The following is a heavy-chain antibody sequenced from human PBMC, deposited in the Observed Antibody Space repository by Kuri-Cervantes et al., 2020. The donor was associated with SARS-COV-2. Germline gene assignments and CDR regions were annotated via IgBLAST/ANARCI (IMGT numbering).Heavy chain of an antibody. CDR1: GFTFSDYY. CDR2: ISSSSSSYT. Sequence: GESLKISCAASGFTFSDYYMSWSRQAPGKGLEWVSYISSSSSSYTNYADSVKGRFTISRDNAKNSLYLQMNSLRAEDTAVYYCASFGSSWYDDAFDIWGQGTMVTVSS. D-gene: IGHD6-13*01. CDR3: ASFGSSWYDDAFDI. V-gene: IGHV3-11*03. J-gene: IGHJ3*02.